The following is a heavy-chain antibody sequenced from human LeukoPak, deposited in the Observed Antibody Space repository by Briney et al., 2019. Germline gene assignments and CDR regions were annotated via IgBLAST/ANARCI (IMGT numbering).Heavy chain of an antibody. Sequence: ASETLSLTCTVSGGSISSGDYYWSWIRQPPGKGLEWIGYIYYSGSTYYNPSLKSRVTISVDTSKSQFSLKLSSVTAADTAVYYCARDIAAAGNNWFDPWGQGTLVTVSS. CDR1: GGSISSGDYY. CDR2: IYYSGST. D-gene: IGHD6-13*01. V-gene: IGHV4-30-4*08. J-gene: IGHJ5*02. CDR3: ARDIAAAGNNWFDP.